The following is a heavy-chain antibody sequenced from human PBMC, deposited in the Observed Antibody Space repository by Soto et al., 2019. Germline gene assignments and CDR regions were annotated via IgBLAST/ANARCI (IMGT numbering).Heavy chain of an antibody. CDR3: ASVVTTFAPYHYGMAV. J-gene: IGHJ6*02. V-gene: IGHV1-2*04. CDR1: GYTFTGYY. CDR2: INPNSGGT. D-gene: IGHD2-21*02. Sequence: ASVKVSCKASGYTFTGYYMHWVRQAPGQGLEWMGWINPNSGGTNYAQKFQGWVTMTRDTSISTAYMELSRLGSDDTAVYYCASVVTTFAPYHYGMAVWGQGTTVPVSS.